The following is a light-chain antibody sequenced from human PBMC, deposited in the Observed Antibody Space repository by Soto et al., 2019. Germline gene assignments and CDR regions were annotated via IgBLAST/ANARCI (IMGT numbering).Light chain of an antibody. J-gene: IGKJ1*01. V-gene: IGKV3-15*01. CDR2: GAS. CDR3: QQCDTWPRT. CDR1: QSVRSN. Sequence: EIVSTPSPATLSVSGRQRATLSSSASQSVRSNLAWYQQKPGQAPRLLIYGASTRATGVPVRFSGSGSGTEFTLTISSLQSEDFAVYYCQQCDTWPRTFGQGTKVDIK.